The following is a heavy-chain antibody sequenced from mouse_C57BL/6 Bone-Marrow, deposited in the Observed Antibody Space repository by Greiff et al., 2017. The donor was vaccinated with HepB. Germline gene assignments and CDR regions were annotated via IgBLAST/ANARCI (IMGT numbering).Heavy chain of an antibody. CDR2: ISYDGSN. CDR1: GYSITSGYY. J-gene: IGHJ3*01. CDR3: ARPYGYDDGSWFAY. Sequence: VQLQQSGPGLVKPSQSLSLTCSVTGYSITSGYYWYWIRQFPGNILEWMGYISYDGSNNYNPSLKNRISITRDTSKNQFFLKLNSVTTEDTATYYCARPYGYDDGSWFAYWGQGTLVTVSA. V-gene: IGHV3-6*01. D-gene: IGHD2-2*01.